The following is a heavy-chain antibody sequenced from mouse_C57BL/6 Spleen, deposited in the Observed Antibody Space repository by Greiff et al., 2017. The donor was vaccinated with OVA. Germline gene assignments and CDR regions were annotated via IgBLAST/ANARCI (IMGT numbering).Heavy chain of an antibody. CDR2: IWGDGST. J-gene: IGHJ1*03. Sequence: VKVVESGPGLVAPSQSLSITCTVSGFSLTSYGVSWVRQPPGKGLEWLGVIWGDGSTNYHSALISRLSISKDNSKSQVFLKLNSLQTDDTATYYCAKEAGTTVVAYWYFDVWGTGTTVTVSS. CDR3: AKEAGTTVVAYWYFDV. CDR1: GFSLTSYG. V-gene: IGHV2-3*01. D-gene: IGHD1-1*01.